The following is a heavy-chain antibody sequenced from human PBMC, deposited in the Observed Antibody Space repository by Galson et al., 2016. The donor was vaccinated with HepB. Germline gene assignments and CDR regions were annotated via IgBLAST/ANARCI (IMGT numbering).Heavy chain of an antibody. D-gene: IGHD2-8*01. CDR1: GYTFTSYG. V-gene: IGHV1-18*01. CDR3: ARDLIFAETFDC. Sequence: SVKVSCKASGYTFTSYGISWVRQAPGQGLEWMGWISAYNGNTNYAQKLQGRVTMTTDTSTSTAYMELRSLRSDDPAVGYCARDLIFAETFDCWGQGTLVTVSS. J-gene: IGHJ4*02. CDR2: ISAYNGNT.